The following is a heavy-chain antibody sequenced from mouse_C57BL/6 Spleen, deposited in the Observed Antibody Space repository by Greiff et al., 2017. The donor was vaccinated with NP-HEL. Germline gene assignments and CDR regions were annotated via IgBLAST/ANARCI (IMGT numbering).Heavy chain of an antibody. CDR1: GFNIKNTY. Sequence: EVKVVESVAELVRPGASVKLSCTASGFNIKNTYMHWVKQRPEQGLEWIGRIDPANGNTKYAPKFQGKATITADTSSNTAYLQLSSLTSEDTAIYYCARIYYYGSSYLYWYFDVWGTGTTVTVSS. V-gene: IGHV14-3*01. CDR2: IDPANGNT. CDR3: ARIYYYGSSYLYWYFDV. D-gene: IGHD1-1*01. J-gene: IGHJ1*03.